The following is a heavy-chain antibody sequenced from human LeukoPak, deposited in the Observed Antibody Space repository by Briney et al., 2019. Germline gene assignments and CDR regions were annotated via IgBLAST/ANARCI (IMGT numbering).Heavy chain of an antibody. CDR3: AKDGGEYYDILTGYYPRLYYMDV. D-gene: IGHD3-9*01. Sequence: GGSLRLSCAASGFTFSSYGMSWVRQAPGKGLEWVSAISGSGGSTYYADSVKGRFTISRDNSKNTLYLQMNSLRAEDTAVYYCAKDGGEYYDILTGYYPRLYYMDVWGKGTTVTLSS. CDR2: ISGSGGST. V-gene: IGHV3-23*01. CDR1: GFTFSSYG. J-gene: IGHJ6*03.